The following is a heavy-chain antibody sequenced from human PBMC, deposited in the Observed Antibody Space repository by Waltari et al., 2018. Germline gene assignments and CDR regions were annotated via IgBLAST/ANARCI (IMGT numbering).Heavy chain of an antibody. Sequence: EVQLVESGGGLVKPGGSLRLSCAASGFTFSSYSMNWVRQAPGKGLEWVSSISSSSSYIYDADSVKGRFTISRDNAKNSLYLQMNSLRAEDTAVYYCARDLSVYDFWSGYFENQYNWFDPWGQGTLVTVSS. CDR1: GFTFSSYS. J-gene: IGHJ5*02. D-gene: IGHD3-3*01. CDR3: ARDLSVYDFWSGYFENQYNWFDP. V-gene: IGHV3-21*01. CDR2: ISSSSSYI.